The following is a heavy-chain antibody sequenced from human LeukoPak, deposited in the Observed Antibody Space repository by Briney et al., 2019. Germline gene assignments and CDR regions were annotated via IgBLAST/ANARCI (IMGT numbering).Heavy chain of an antibody. Sequence: TGRSLILSCAASGFIFSNYAMSWVRQVPGRGLEWVSTISSRGESTYVADSVKGRFTISRDNSKNSLYLQMNTVRAEDTAVYYCVKGPRPDITVAHTVENWGQGTLVTVSS. J-gene: IGHJ4*02. V-gene: IGHV3-23*01. CDR3: VKGPRPDITVAHTVEN. CDR2: ISSRGEST. CDR1: GFIFSNYA. D-gene: IGHD6-19*01.